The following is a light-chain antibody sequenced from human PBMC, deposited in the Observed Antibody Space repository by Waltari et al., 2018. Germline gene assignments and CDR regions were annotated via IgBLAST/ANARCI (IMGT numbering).Light chain of an antibody. V-gene: IGLV2-14*01. CDR2: YVT. J-gene: IGLJ2*01. CDR3: SAYISRSISYVI. Sequence: QPALTQPASMSGSPGQSVTISCTGTSSDISDYNFVSWYQHHPGKGPKLIIYYVTNRASGVSNRFSGSKSGNRASLTISGLQAEDEADYYCSAYISRSISYVIFGGGTKLTVL. CDR1: SSDISDYNF.